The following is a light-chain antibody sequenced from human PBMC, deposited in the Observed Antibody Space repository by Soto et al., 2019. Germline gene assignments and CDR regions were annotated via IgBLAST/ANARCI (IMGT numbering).Light chain of an antibody. CDR3: SSYTSSSTQV. CDR2: DVS. CDR1: SSDVGGYNY. Sequence: QSALTQPASVSGSPGQSLTISCTGTSSDVGGYNYVSWYQQHPGKAPKLMIYDVSNRPSGVSNRFSGSKSGNPASLTISGRPAEDEADYYCSSYTSSSTQVFGTGTQLTVL. V-gene: IGLV2-14*01. J-gene: IGLJ1*01.